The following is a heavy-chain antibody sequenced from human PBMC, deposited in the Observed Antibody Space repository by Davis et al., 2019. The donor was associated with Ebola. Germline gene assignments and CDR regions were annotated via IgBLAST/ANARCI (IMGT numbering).Heavy chain of an antibody. CDR1: GYTFTSYD. CDR3: AREGGIAAAGYYYYYGMDV. Sequence: ASVKVSCKASGYTFTSYDINWVRQATGQGLEWMGWMNPNSGNTGYAQKFQGRVTMTRNTSISTAYMELSSLRSEDTAVYYCAREGGIAAAGYYYYYGMDVWGQGTTVTVSS. D-gene: IGHD6-13*01. CDR2: MNPNSGNT. J-gene: IGHJ6*02. V-gene: IGHV1-8*01.